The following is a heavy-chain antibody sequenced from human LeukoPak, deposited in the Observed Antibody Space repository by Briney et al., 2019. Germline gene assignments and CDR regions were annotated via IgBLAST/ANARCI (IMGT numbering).Heavy chain of an antibody. Sequence: GGSLRLSCAASGFTFSTYSMNWVRQAPGKGLEWVSSISSSSSYIYYADSVKGRFTISRDNAKNSLYLQMNSLRAEDTAVYYCARDRSSPTKNRFDYWGQGTLVTVSS. CDR2: ISSSSSYI. D-gene: IGHD6-13*01. CDR3: ARDRSSPTKNRFDY. J-gene: IGHJ4*02. V-gene: IGHV3-21*01. CDR1: GFTFSTYS.